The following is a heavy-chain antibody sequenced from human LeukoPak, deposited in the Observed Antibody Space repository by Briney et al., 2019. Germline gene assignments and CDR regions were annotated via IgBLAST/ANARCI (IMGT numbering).Heavy chain of an antibody. CDR1: GFIFNNYG. V-gene: IGHV3-30*03. J-gene: IGHJ4*02. CDR3: AREGQQLVPGYFDY. CDR2: VSYDESNK. D-gene: IGHD6-13*01. Sequence: GGSLRLSCAASGFIFNNYGMHWVRQAPGKGLEWVALVSYDESNKYYADSVKGRFTISRDNSKNTLYLQMNSLRAEDTAVYYCAREGQQLVPGYFDYWGQGTLVTVSS.